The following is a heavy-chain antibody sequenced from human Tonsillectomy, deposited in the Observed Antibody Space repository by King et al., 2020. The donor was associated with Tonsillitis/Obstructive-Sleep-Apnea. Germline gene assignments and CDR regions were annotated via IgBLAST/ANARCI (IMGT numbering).Heavy chain of an antibody. CDR1: GYTFTRYY. CDR2: INPSSGVP. D-gene: IGHD1-14*01. CDR3: GRDDVVGRYIDS. Sequence: QLVQSGAEVKTPGASVKVSCKASGYTFTRYYIHWGRQARGQGLEWMGIINPSSGVPTYAQKFRGRVTMTTETSARKVYLELSSLRSEDTAVVYCGRDDVVGRYIDSWGQGTLVTVSS. V-gene: IGHV1-46*01. J-gene: IGHJ4*02.